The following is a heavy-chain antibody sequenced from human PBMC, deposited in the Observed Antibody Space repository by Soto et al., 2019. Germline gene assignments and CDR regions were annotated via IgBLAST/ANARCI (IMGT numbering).Heavy chain of an antibody. CDR2: ISTYSGDT. CDR1: GYTFFTYD. J-gene: IGHJ5*02. V-gene: IGHV1-18*01. CDR3: ARHHGPTTSENWFDP. D-gene: IGHD5-12*01. Sequence: ASVKVSCKASGYTFFTYDISWVRQAPGQRLEWMGWISTYSGDTKYAQKFQGRVTMTTDTSTTTAYLELRSLRSDDTAVYYCARHHGPTTSENWFDPWGQGTLVTVSS.